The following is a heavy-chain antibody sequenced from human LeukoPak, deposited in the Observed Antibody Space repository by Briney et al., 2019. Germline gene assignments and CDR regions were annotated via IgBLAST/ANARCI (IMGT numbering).Heavy chain of an antibody. CDR3: AKGGEATVTCFDY. CDR1: GFTFSSYG. Sequence: SLRLSCPASGFTFSSYGMHWVRQAPGKGLEWVAGISYDGSNKYYADSVKGRFTISRDNSKNTLYLKVNSLRAEDRAVFYGAKGGEATVTCFDYWGQGTLVTVSS. V-gene: IGHV3-30*18. J-gene: IGHJ4*02. D-gene: IGHD4-17*01. CDR2: ISYDGSNK.